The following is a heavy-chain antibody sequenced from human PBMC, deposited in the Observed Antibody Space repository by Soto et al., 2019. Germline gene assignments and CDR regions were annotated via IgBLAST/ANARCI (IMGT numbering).Heavy chain of an antibody. Sequence: GESLKISCKGSGYSFPNYWIGWVRQMPGKGLEWMGIIYPGDSDTRYSPSFQGQVTISADKSVNTAYLQWGSLKASDTAIYYCATTLLVAKRGGESNYGGQETLVTVPS. J-gene: IGHJ4*02. D-gene: IGHD5-12*01. CDR2: IYPGDSDT. CDR3: ATTLLVAKRGGESNY. V-gene: IGHV5-51*01. CDR1: GYSFPNYW.